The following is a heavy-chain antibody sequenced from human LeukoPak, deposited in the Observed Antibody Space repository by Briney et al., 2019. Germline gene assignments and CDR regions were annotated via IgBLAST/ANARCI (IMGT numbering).Heavy chain of an antibody. D-gene: IGHD5-12*01. CDR2: VYSSGST. Sequence: SETLSLTCTVSGGSISSYFWSWIRQPPGKGLEWIGYVYSSGSTNYNPSLKSRVTISVDTSKNQFSLKLSSVTAADTAVYYCARERGGYIDWGQGTLVTISS. J-gene: IGHJ4*02. CDR1: GGSISSYF. V-gene: IGHV4-59*01. CDR3: ARERGGYID.